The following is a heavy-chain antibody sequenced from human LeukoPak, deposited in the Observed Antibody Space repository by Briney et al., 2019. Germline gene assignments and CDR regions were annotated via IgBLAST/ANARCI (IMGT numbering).Heavy chain of an antibody. CDR1: GLTFSSYS. V-gene: IGHV3-23*01. CDR2: ISGSGGDT. D-gene: IGHD6-13*01. CDR3: ATDAAGPEY. J-gene: IGHJ4*02. Sequence: GGSLRLSCVVSGLTFSSYSMSWVRQAPGKGLEWVSGISGSGGDTWYPDSVKGRFTISRDNSKNTLFLQMNSLRVEDTAMYYCATDAAGPEYWGQGTLVTVSS.